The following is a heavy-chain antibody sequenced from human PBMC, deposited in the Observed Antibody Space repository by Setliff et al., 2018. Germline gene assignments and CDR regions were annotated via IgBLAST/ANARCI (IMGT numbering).Heavy chain of an antibody. CDR3: ARHPYYYGSGTYLDNNNRWFDP. V-gene: IGHV5-51*01. D-gene: IGHD3-10*01. CDR2: IYPGDPIT. CDR1: GYSFSTCW. Sequence: GESLKISCKGSGYSFSTCWIGWVRQMPGKGLEWMGIIYPGDPITRYRPSFQGQVTISVDKSINTAYLQWSSLRASDTAIYYCARHPYYYGSGTYLDNNNRWFDPWGQGTLVTVS. J-gene: IGHJ5*02.